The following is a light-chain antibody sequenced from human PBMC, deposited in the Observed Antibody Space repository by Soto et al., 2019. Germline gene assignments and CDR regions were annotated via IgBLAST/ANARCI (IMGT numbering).Light chain of an antibody. CDR3: QLYNNWPPLT. J-gene: IGKJ4*01. CDR1: QSVSSN. CDR2: GAS. V-gene: IGKV3-15*01. Sequence: EIVMTQSPSTLSVSTGERATLSCRASQSVSSNLAWYQQKPGQAPRLLIYGASTRATGIPARFSGSGSGTEFTLTISSLQSEDFTVYYCQLYNNWPPLTFGGGTKVDIK.